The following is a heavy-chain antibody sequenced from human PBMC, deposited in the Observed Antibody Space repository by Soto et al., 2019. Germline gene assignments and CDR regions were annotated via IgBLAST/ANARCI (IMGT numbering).Heavy chain of an antibody. Sequence: GGSMSRSCTAAGFIVGSKARCLVRQERGKGLEFVSCISGSGDEIFFLDSVKGRFAISRDNSENTLFLQMSSLRAEDTAVYYCARRRTYQWGHFEYWGQGVQVTVSS. CDR3: ARRRTYQWGHFEY. J-gene: IGHJ4*02. D-gene: IGHD2-8*01. CDR1: GFIVGSKA. CDR2: ISGSGDEI. V-gene: IGHV3-23*01.